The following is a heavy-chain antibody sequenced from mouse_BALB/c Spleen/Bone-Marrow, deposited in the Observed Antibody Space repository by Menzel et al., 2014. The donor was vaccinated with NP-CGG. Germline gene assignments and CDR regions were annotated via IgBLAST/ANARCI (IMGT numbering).Heavy chain of an antibody. CDR2: ISSGGSYT. CDR3: ARQWDYDYFDY. Sequence: EVNVVESGGDLVKPGGSLKLSCAASGFTFSNYGMSWVRQTPDKRLEWVATISSGGSYTYYPDSVKGRFTISRDNAKNTLYLQMSSLKSEDTAMYYCARQWDYDYFDYWGQGTTLTVSS. J-gene: IGHJ2*01. CDR1: GFTFSNYG. D-gene: IGHD2-4*01. V-gene: IGHV5-6*01.